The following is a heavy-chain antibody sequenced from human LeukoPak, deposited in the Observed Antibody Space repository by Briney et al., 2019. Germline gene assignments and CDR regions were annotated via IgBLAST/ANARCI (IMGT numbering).Heavy chain of an antibody. V-gene: IGHV4-34*01. Sequence: PSETLSLTCAVYGGSFSGYYWSWIRQPPGKGLEWIGEIDHSGSTNYNPSLKSRVTISVDTSKNQFSLKLSSVTAADTAVYYCARARYTAMVDYWGQGTLVTVSS. J-gene: IGHJ4*02. CDR3: ARARYTAMVDY. CDR2: IDHSGST. D-gene: IGHD5-18*01. CDR1: GGSFSGYY.